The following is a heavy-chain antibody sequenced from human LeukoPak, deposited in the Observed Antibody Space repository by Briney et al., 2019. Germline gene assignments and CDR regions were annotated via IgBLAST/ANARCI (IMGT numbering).Heavy chain of an antibody. CDR1: GYTFSAYF. J-gene: IGHJ4*02. V-gene: IGHV1-2*02. CDR2: INPNSGGT. D-gene: IGHD3-9*01. CDR3: ARRHLTGSAIDY. Sequence: GASVKVSCKASGYTFSAYFMCWVRQAPGQGLEWMGWINPNSGGTNYAQKFQGRVTMTRDTSISTAYMEVSRLRSDDTAVYYCARRHLTGSAIDYWGQGTLVTVSS.